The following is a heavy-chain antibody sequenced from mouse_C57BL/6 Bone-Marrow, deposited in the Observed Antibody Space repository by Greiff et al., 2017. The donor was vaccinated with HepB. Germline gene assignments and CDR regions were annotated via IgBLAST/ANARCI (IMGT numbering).Heavy chain of an antibody. V-gene: IGHV1-64*01. J-gene: IGHJ2*01. D-gene: IGHD2-5*01. CDR2: IHPNSGST. Sequence: VQLQQPGAELVKPGASVKLSCKASGYTFTSYWMHWVKQRPGQGLEWIGMIHPNSGSTNYNEKFKSKATLTVDTSSSTAYMQLSSLTSEDSAVYYCARWDYSNYVGYWGQGTTLTVSS. CDR1: GYTFTSYW. CDR3: ARWDYSNYVGY.